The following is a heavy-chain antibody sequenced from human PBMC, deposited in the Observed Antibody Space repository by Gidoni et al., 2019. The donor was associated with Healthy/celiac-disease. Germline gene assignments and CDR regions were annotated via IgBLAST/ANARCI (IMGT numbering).Heavy chain of an antibody. D-gene: IGHD3-22*01. CDR3: ARLYDSSGYYFFYAFDI. Sequence: QVQLQEPCPALLKPSPTLALTRTVSVGSLSSCSDYWRWIRQPAGKGLEWSGRIYTSGSTNYNPSLKSRVTISVDTSKNQFSLKLSSVTAADTAVYYCARLYDSSGYYFFYAFDIWGQGTMVTVVS. V-gene: IGHV4-61*02. CDR2: IYTSGST. CDR1: VGSLSSCSDY. J-gene: IGHJ3*02.